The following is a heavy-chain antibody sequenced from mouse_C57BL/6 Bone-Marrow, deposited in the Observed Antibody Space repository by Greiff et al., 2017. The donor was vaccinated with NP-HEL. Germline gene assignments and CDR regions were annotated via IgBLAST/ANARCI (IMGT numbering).Heavy chain of an antibody. D-gene: IGHD2-5*01. CDR3: ARYYSNFYWYFDV. Sequence: EVQLQQSGPELVKPGASVKISCKASGYSFTGYYMNWVKQSPEKSLEWIGEINPSTGGTTYNQKFKAKATLNVDKSSSTAYMQLKSLTSEDSAVYYCARYYSNFYWYFDVWGTGTTVTVSS. V-gene: IGHV1-42*01. J-gene: IGHJ1*03. CDR2: INPSTGGT. CDR1: GYSFTGYY.